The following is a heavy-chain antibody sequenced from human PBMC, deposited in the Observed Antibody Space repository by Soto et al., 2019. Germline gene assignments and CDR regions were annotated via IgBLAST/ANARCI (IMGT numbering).Heavy chain of an antibody. CDR2: IYYSGST. Sequence: PSETLSLTCTVSGGSISSYYCSWIRQPPWKGLEWIGYIYYSGSTNYNPSLKSRVTISVDTSKNQFSLKLSSVTAADTAVYYCAREGDKRYFDYWGQGTLVTVSS. D-gene: IGHD3-9*01. V-gene: IGHV4-59*01. CDR3: AREGDKRYFDY. J-gene: IGHJ4*02. CDR1: GGSISSYY.